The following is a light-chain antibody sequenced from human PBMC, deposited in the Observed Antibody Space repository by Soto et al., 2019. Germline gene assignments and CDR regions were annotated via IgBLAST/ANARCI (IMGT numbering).Light chain of an antibody. CDR2: SNN. Sequence: QAVVTQPPSASGTPGQRVTISCSGNSSNIGSNTVNWYQQLPGTAPKLLMYSNNQRPSGIPDRFSGSKSGTSASLAISGLQSEDEADYYCAAWDDSLNGPVFGGGTKLTVL. CDR1: SSNIGSNT. CDR3: AAWDDSLNGPV. V-gene: IGLV1-44*01. J-gene: IGLJ2*01.